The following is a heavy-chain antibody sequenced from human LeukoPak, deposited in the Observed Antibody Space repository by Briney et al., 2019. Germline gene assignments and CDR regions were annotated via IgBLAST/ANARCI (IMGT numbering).Heavy chain of an antibody. V-gene: IGHV1-18*01. CDR2: INAYNGDT. CDR3: ARGSTSDWPLEY. CDR1: GYTFTSYS. J-gene: IGHJ4*02. D-gene: IGHD2-21*02. Sequence: GASVKVSCKASGYTFTSYSISWVRQAPGQRLEWMGWINAYNGDTEYSQKFQGRVAITRDRSAGTVYMELSNLRFEDTGVYYCARGSTSDWPLEYWGRGTLVTVSS.